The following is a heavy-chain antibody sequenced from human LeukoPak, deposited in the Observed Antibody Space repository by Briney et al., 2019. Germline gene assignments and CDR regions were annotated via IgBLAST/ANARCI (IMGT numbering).Heavy chain of an antibody. V-gene: IGHV4-59*12. J-gene: IGHJ5*02. Sequence: SETLSLTCTVSGGSISSYYWSWIRQSPGKGLEWIGSIYYTGSTYYNPSLKSRVTMSVDTSKNQFSLELSSVTAVDTAVYYCARGWYSYGSSWFDPWGQGALVTVSS. CDR1: GGSISSYY. CDR3: ARGWYSYGSSWFDP. CDR2: IYYTGST. D-gene: IGHD3-10*01.